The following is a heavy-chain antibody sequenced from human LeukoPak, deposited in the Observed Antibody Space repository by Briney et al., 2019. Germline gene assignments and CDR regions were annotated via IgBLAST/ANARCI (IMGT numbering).Heavy chain of an antibody. J-gene: IGHJ4*02. Sequence: KPSETLSLTCAVYGGSFSGYYWSWIRQPPRKGLEWIGEINHSGSTNYNPSLKSRVTISVDTSKNRFSLKLSSVTAADTAVYYCARPYSYEDYWGQGTLVTVSS. CDR3: ARPYSYEDY. D-gene: IGHD5-18*01. CDR2: INHSGST. CDR1: GGSFSGYY. V-gene: IGHV4-34*01.